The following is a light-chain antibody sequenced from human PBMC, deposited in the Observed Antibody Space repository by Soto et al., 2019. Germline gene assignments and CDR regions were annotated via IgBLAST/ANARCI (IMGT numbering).Light chain of an antibody. CDR1: SSDVGGYNY. CDR2: DVS. CDR3: SSYTSRRTVV. J-gene: IGLJ2*01. Sequence: QSALTQPASVSGSPGQSITISCTGTSSDVGGYNYVSWYQQHPGKAPKLMIYDVSNRPSGVSNRFSGSKSGNTASLTISGLQAEDEADYYLSSYTSRRTVVFGGGTKLTVL. V-gene: IGLV2-14*01.